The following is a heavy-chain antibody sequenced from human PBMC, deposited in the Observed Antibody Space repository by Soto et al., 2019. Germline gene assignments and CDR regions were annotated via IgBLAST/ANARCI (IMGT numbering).Heavy chain of an antibody. CDR1: GGTFSSYA. Sequence: SVKVSCKASGGTFSSYAISWVRQAPGQGLEWMGGIIPIFGTANYAQKFQGRVTITADKSTSTAYMELSSLRSEDTAVYYCARDQVLRFLEWLTDYYYYGMDVWGQGTTVTVSS. CDR3: ARDQVLRFLEWLTDYYYYGMDV. D-gene: IGHD3-3*01. V-gene: IGHV1-69*06. CDR2: IIPIFGTA. J-gene: IGHJ6*02.